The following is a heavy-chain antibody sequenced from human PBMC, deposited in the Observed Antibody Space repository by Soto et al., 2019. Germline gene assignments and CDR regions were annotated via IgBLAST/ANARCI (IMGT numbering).Heavy chain of an antibody. Sequence: PGGSLRLSCAVSGFNVMSYWMSWVRQAPGKGLEWVSSISFSDGGTYYADSVKGRLTISRDNSKNTLFLQMNSLRVEDTAVYYCVKDDRILGRRYFDLWGRGTLVTVSS. D-gene: IGHD2-15*01. CDR2: ISFSDGGT. V-gene: IGHV3-23*01. CDR3: VKDDRILGRRYFDL. CDR1: GFNVMSYW. J-gene: IGHJ2*01.